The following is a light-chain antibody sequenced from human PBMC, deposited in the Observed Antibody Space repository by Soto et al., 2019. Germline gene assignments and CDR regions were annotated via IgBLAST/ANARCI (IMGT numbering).Light chain of an antibody. Sequence: DIQMTQSPSSLSASVGDRVTITCRASQGIRNDLAWYQQKPGKAPKRLIYAASSLQSGVPSRFSGSGSGTSSPLAISRLQPEDFATYSCLHYNGYPQTFGQGTRVEVK. CDR2: AAS. V-gene: IGKV1-17*01. CDR3: LHYNGYPQT. CDR1: QGIRND. J-gene: IGKJ1*01.